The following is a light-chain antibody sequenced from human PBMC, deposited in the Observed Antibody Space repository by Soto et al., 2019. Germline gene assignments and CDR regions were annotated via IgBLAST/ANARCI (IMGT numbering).Light chain of an antibody. CDR3: CSYAGSYTLYV. J-gene: IGLJ1*01. CDR2: DVN. Sequence: QPVLTQPRSVSGSPGQSVTVSCTGTSSDVGGYDFVSWYQQHPAKAPKLVIFDVNKRPSGVPDRFSGSKSGNTASLTISGLRAEDEADYYCCSYAGSYTLYVFGTGTKLTVL. V-gene: IGLV2-11*01. CDR1: SSDVGGYDF.